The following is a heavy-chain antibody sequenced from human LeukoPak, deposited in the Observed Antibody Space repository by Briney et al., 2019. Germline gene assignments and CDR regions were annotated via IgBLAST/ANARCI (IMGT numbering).Heavy chain of an antibody. CDR3: ARDQVVPYYYYGMDV. V-gene: IGHV3-30*04. D-gene: IGHD2-15*01. CDR1: GFTFSSYA. CDR2: ISYDGGNK. J-gene: IGHJ6*02. Sequence: GGSLRLSCAASGFTFSSYAMHWVRQAPGKGLEWVAVISYDGGNKYYADSVKGRFTISRDNSKNTLYLQMNSLRAEDTAVYYCARDQVVPYYYYGMDVWGQGTTVTVSS.